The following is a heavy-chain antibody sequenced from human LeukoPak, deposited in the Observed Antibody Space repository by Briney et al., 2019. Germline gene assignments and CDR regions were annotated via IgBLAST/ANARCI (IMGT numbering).Heavy chain of an antibody. CDR3: ARLNFGDDY. J-gene: IGHJ4*02. Sequence: GGSLRLSCAASGFTVSSKYINWVRQAPGKGLEWVSLIYGSTSADYADSVKGRFTISRDNSMNTVYLQTNSLRAEDTAIYYCARLNFGDDYWGQGTLVAVSS. D-gene: IGHD4-17*01. CDR1: GFTVSSKY. CDR2: IYGSTSA. V-gene: IGHV3-66*01.